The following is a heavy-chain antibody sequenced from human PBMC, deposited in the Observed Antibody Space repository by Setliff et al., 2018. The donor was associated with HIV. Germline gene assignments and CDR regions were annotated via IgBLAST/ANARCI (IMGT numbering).Heavy chain of an antibody. J-gene: IGHJ3*01. V-gene: IGHV1-18*01. CDR3: ARGISPPDALDL. Sequence: ASVKVSCKASGYTFTSFGVSWLRRAPGQGLEWMGWVSAYNGNVKFGRRFQGRVIMTTETPTMTAYMELKSLRSDDTAMYYCARGISPPDALDLWGQGTMVTVSS. CDR1: GYTFTSFG. CDR2: VSAYNGNV.